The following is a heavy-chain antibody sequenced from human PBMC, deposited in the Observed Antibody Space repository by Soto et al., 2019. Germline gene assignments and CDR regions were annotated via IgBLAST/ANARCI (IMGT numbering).Heavy chain of an antibody. CDR3: ARPLGYCSSTSCYYNWFDP. CDR2: IIPIFGTA. D-gene: IGHD2-2*01. V-gene: IGHV1-69*06. Sequence: SVKVSGKASGGTFGSYAISWVRQAPGQGLEWMGGIIPIFGTANYAQKFQGRVTITADKSTSTAYMELSSLRSEDTAVYYCARPLGYCSSTSCYYNWFDPWGQGTLVTVSS. CDR1: GGTFGSYA. J-gene: IGHJ5*02.